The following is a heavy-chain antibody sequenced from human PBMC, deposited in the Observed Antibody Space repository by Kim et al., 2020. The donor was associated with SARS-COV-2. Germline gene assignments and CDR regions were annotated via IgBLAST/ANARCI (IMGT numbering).Heavy chain of an antibody. V-gene: IGHV1-3*01. CDR1: GYSFTDYP. J-gene: IGHJ4*02. CDR3: ARPVVTSAFDY. CDR2: IDVEAGRT. Sequence: ASVKVSCKASGYSFTDYPIHWVRQAPGQGLEWMGWIDVEAGRTRHSQKVKGRLTITRDTSANIAYMELTSLKSEDTAIYYCARPVVTSAFDYWGQGTLVSVSS. D-gene: IGHD2-2*01.